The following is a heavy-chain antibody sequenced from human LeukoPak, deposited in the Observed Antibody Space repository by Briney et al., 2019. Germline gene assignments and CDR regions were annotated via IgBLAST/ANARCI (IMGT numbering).Heavy chain of an antibody. CDR3: AKGVNYYGSGSYVDY. CDR1: GFTYSSYA. J-gene: IGHJ4*02. V-gene: IGHV3-23*01. Sequence: GGSLRLSCAASGFTYSSYAMSWVRQAPGKGLGWVSAISGSGGSTYYADSVKGRFTISRDNSKNTLYLQMNSLRAEDTAVYYCAKGVNYYGSGSYVDYWGQGTLVTVSS. D-gene: IGHD3-10*01. CDR2: ISGSGGST.